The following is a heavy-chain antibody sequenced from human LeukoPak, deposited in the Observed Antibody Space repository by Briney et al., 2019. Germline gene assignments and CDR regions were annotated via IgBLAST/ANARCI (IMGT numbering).Heavy chain of an antibody. V-gene: IGHV1-2*06. Sequence: ASVKVSCKASGYTCTGYYMHWVRQAAGQGLEWMGRINPNSGGTNYAQKFQGRVTMTRDTSISTAYMELSRLRSDDTAVYYCASSRVGWTYYDSSADAFDIWGQGTMVTVSS. CDR3: ASSRVGWTYYDSSADAFDI. J-gene: IGHJ3*02. CDR2: INPNSGGT. CDR1: GYTCTGYY. D-gene: IGHD3-22*01.